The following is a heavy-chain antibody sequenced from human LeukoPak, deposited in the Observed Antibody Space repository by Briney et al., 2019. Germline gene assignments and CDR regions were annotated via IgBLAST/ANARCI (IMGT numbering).Heavy chain of an antibody. V-gene: IGHV3-23*01. Sequence: PGGSLRLSCAASGFTFTSYAMSWVRQAPGKGLEWVSAISGSGGSTYYADSVKGRFTISRDNSNRTLFLQMNSLRAEDTALYYCAKDPRVGSRVATPCHWGQGTLVTVSS. D-gene: IGHD5-24*01. CDR3: AKDPRVGSRVATPCH. CDR2: ISGSGGST. CDR1: GFTFTSYA. J-gene: IGHJ4*02.